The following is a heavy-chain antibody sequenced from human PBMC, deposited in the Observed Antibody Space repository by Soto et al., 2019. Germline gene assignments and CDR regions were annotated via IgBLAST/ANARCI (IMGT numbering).Heavy chain of an antibody. V-gene: IGHV4-39*01. CDR1: GGSISSNNYY. Sequence: SETLSLTCFVSGGSISSNNYYWGWIRQPPGKGLEWIGSISYSGSTYYNPSLKSRVTISVDTSKNQFSLKLSSVTAADTAVYYCARQRIVVVPAAIHRWFDPWGQGTLVTVSS. CDR3: ARQRIVVVPAAIHRWFDP. D-gene: IGHD2-2*02. CDR2: ISYSGST. J-gene: IGHJ5*02.